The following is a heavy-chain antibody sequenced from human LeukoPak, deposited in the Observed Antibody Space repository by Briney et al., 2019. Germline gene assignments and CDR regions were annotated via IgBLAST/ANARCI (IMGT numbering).Heavy chain of an antibody. V-gene: IGHV4-59*11. Sequence: PSETLSLTCTVSGGSISSHYWSWIRQPPGKGLEWIGHIYYSGSTNYNPSLKSRVTISVDTSKNQFSLKLSSVTAADTAVYYCARDARYYDFWSGHPGGFDYWGQGTLVTVSS. CDR3: ARDARYYDFWSGHPGGFDY. D-gene: IGHD3-3*01. CDR1: GGSISSHY. CDR2: IYYSGST. J-gene: IGHJ4*02.